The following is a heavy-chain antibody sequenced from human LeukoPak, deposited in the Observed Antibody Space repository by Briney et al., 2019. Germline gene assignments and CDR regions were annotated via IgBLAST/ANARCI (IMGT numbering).Heavy chain of an antibody. D-gene: IGHD2-15*01. Sequence: GGSPRLSCAASGFTFSSYSMNWVRQAPGKGLEWVSSISSSSSYIYYADSVKGRFTISRDNAKNSLYLQMNSLRAEDTAVYYCARELLRYFDLWGRGTLVTVSS. J-gene: IGHJ2*01. CDR3: ARELLRYFDL. V-gene: IGHV3-21*01. CDR1: GFTFSSYS. CDR2: ISSSSSYI.